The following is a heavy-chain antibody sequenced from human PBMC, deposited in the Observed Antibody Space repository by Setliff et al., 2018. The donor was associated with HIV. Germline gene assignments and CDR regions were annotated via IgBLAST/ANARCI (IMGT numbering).Heavy chain of an antibody. D-gene: IGHD3-10*01. V-gene: IGHV3-20*04. Sequence: AGSLSLSCAASGFTFDDYGMSWVRHAPGKGLEWVSGVNWNGGSTGYADSVKGRFTISRDNAKNSLYMQMNSLRAEDTALYYCVRGVANYYGSGSYYFDYWGQGTLVTVSS. CDR3: VRGVANYYGSGSYYFDY. CDR1: GFTFDDYG. J-gene: IGHJ4*02. CDR2: VNWNGGST.